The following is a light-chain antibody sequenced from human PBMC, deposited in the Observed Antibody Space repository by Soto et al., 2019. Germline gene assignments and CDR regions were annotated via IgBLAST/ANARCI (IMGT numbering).Light chain of an antibody. CDR1: QSINSW. Sequence: DIHMTQSPSTLSASLGDRVSITCRASQSINSWLAWYQQKPVKAPKLLIYDASSLQSGVPSRFSGSESGAEFTLTISGLQPDDFATYYCQDYKNYTSTVGPGTKV. V-gene: IGKV1-5*01. CDR3: QDYKNYTST. J-gene: IGKJ3*01. CDR2: DAS.